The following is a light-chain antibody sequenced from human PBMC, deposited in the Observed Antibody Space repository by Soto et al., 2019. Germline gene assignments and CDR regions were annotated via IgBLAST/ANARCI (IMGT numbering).Light chain of an antibody. CDR1: QSVSSN. CDR3: QDYSDWPTWT. Sequence: EIVMTQSPATLSVSPGERVTLSCRASQSVSSNLTWYQQKPGQAPRLLFYGASTRAAGIPARFSGSGSGTEFTLIISSLQSEDFAVYYCQDYSDWPTWTFGQGTKVDI. V-gene: IGKV3-15*01. J-gene: IGKJ1*01. CDR2: GAS.